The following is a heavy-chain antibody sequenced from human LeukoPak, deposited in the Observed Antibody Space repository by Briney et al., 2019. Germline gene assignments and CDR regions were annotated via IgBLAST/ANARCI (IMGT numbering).Heavy chain of an antibody. D-gene: IGHD2-21*01. J-gene: IGHJ5*02. Sequence: PGGTLRPSCAASGFSFCSVSMKWVRPAPGKGLGWGSYISSSSSTIYYAGSVKGRFTISRDNGKNSMYLQMNSLRDEDTAVYYCARGAYCGGDCYFSFWFEPWGQGTLVTVSS. CDR2: ISSSSSTI. CDR1: GFSFCSVS. CDR3: ARGAYCGGDCYFSFWFEP. V-gene: IGHV3-48*02.